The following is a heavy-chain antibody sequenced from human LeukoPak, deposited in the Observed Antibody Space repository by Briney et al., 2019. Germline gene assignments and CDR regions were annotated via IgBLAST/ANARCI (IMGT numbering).Heavy chain of an antibody. V-gene: IGHV4-59*10. CDR1: GGSFSGYY. CDR2: IYTSGST. Sequence: SETLSLTCAVYGGSFSGYYWSWIRQPAGKGLGWIGRIYTSGSTNYNPSLKSRVTMSVDTSKNQFSLKLSSVTAADTAVYYCARGVVVVPAARLGGYYYYYMDVWGKGTTVTISS. CDR3: ARGVVVVPAARLGGYYYYYMDV. D-gene: IGHD2-2*01. J-gene: IGHJ6*03.